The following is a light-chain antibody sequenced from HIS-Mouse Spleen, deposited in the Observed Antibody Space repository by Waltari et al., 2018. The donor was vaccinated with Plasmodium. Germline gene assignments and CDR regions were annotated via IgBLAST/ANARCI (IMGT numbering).Light chain of an antibody. CDR2: KDS. CDR1: VLAQTQY. J-gene: IGLJ3*02. Sequence: SYELTQPSSVSVSPGQTASTTCSAEVLAQTQYPRWFQQKPGQAPVLVISKDSERPSGIPERFSGSSSGTTVTLTIGGAQVEDEADYYCYSAADNNLVFGGGTKLTVL. CDR3: YSAADNNLV. V-gene: IGLV3-27*01.